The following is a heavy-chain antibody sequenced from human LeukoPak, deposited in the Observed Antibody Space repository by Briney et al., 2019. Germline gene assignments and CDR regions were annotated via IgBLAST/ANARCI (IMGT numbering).Heavy chain of an antibody. D-gene: IGHD3-9*01. J-gene: IGHJ6*02. Sequence: PSETLSLTCTVSGGSISSSSYYCGWIRQPPGKGLEWIGSIYYSGSTYYNPSLKSRVTISVDTSKNQFSLKLISVTAADTAVCYCSFDYDILTGYVYGMDVWGQGTTVTVSS. V-gene: IGHV4-39*01. CDR1: GGSISSSSYY. CDR2: IYYSGST. CDR3: SFDYDILTGYVYGMDV.